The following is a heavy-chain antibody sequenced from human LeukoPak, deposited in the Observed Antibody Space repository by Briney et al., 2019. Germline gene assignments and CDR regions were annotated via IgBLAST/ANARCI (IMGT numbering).Heavy chain of an antibody. CDR2: IYHSGST. CDR1: GYSISSGYY. J-gene: IGHJ4*02. V-gene: IGHV4-38-2*02. Sequence: SETLSLTCTVSGYSISSGYYWGWIRQPPGKGMEWIGSIYHSGSTYYNPSLKSRATISVDTSKNQFSLKLSSVTAADTAMYYCARGVYFDFWSGYTFDYWGQGTLVTVSS. D-gene: IGHD3-3*01. CDR3: ARGVYFDFWSGYTFDY.